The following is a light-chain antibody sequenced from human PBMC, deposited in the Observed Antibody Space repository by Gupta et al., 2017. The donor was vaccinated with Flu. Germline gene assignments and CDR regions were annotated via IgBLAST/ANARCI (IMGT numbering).Light chain of an antibody. CDR3: QQYNLWYD. CDR1: QRISSN. CDR2: TTS. Sequence: EIVMIQSPGTLAVSPGEGPTLSCRASQRISSNLAWYQQRPGQAPRLLIHTTSTRATGVPDRFSGSGFGTDFTLTISSVQSEDAAVYYCQQYNLWYDFGQGTKLEIK. V-gene: IGKV3-15*01. J-gene: IGKJ2*01.